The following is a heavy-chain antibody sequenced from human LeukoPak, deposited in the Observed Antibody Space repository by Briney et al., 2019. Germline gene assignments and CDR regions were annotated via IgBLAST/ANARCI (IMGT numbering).Heavy chain of an antibody. V-gene: IGHV4-4*07. Sequence: SETLSLTCTVSGVSISSYYWSWIRQSAGKGLEWIGHIYSDGRTNFNPSLKSRVTMSVDASQNQFSLELSSVTAADTAVYYCARDLRDYYDTIYYFDYWGQGTLVTVSS. CDR3: ARDLRDYYDTIYYFDY. CDR1: GVSISSYY. D-gene: IGHD3-22*01. J-gene: IGHJ4*02. CDR2: IYSDGRT.